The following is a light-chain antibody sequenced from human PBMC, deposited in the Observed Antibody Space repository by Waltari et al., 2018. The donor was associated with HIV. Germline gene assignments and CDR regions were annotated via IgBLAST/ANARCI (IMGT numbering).Light chain of an antibody. CDR1: QTINSN. Sequence: DIQMTQSSSSLSVSVGDRVTITCRASQTINSNLNWYQQIPGKAPELLIFGASSLQSGVPARFSGSGSGTDFTLTVSSLQPEDFATYFCQQTYRIPQTFGQGTRVDIK. CDR2: GAS. V-gene: IGKV1-39*01. CDR3: QQTYRIPQT. J-gene: IGKJ5*01.